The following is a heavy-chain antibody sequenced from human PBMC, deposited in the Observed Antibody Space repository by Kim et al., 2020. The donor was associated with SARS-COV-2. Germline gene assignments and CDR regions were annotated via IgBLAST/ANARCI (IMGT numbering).Heavy chain of an antibody. Sequence: YAVSLKSRIAINPDTSKNQFSLRLNSVTPEDTAVYYCARSVLAGTRYFDLWGRGTLVTVSS. D-gene: IGHD1-7*01. V-gene: IGHV6-1*01. CDR3: ARSVLAGTRYFDL. J-gene: IGHJ2*01.